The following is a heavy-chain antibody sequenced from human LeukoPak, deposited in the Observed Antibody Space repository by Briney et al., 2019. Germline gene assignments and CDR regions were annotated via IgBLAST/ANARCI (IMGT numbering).Heavy chain of an antibody. D-gene: IGHD2-21*01. Sequence: GGSLRLSCAASGFTFSDYYMSWIRQAPGKGLQWVSTISSSGSTIYYADSVKGLFTISRDNAKNSLYLQMNSLTAEDTSVYYCARTNCGGACYWGFYYYYMDVWGKGTTVTVSS. CDR1: GFTFSDYY. J-gene: IGHJ6*03. V-gene: IGHV3-11*04. CDR2: ISSSGSTI. CDR3: ARTNCGGACYWGFYYYYMDV.